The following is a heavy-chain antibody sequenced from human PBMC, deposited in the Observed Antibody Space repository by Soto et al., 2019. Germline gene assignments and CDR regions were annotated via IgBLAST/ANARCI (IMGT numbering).Heavy chain of an antibody. CDR2: ISGNGGDYT. CDR3: VPLCRYCSTTTPS. J-gene: IGHJ4*02. Sequence: GGSLRLSCAASGVTFSTYAMSWVRQAPRKGLEWVSAISGNGGDYTYYADSVKGRFTISRDNSKNTLYLQMNSPRAEDTAVYYCVPLCRYCSTTTPSWGQGTLVTVSS. CDR1: GVTFSTYA. D-gene: IGHD2-2*01. V-gene: IGHV3-23*01.